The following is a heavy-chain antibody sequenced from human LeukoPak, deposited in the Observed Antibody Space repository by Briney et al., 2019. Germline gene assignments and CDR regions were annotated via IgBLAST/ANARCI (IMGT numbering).Heavy chain of an antibody. CDR1: GFTFSSSW. V-gene: IGHV3-7*03. Sequence: GGSLRLSCVASGFTFSSSWMSWVRQAPGKGLEWVANVKQDGSEKSYVESVRGRFTISRDNAKNSLYLQLNSLRAEDTALYYCARDNPPDYWDQGTLVTVSS. CDR2: VKQDGSEK. J-gene: IGHJ4*02. CDR3: ARDNPPDY.